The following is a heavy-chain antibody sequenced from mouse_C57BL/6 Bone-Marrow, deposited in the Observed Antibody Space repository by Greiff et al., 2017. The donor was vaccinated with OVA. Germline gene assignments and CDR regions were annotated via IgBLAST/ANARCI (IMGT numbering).Heavy chain of an antibody. D-gene: IGHD6-2*01. Sequence: VQLQQPGAELVRPGTSVKLSCKASGYTFTSYWMHWVKQRPGQGLEWIGVIDPSDSYTNYNQKFKGKATLTVDTSSSTAYMQLSSLTSEDSAVYYCARYFSRGDFDYWGQGTTLTVSS. CDR3: ARYFSRGDFDY. V-gene: IGHV1-59*01. J-gene: IGHJ2*01. CDR1: GYTFTSYW. CDR2: IDPSDSYT.